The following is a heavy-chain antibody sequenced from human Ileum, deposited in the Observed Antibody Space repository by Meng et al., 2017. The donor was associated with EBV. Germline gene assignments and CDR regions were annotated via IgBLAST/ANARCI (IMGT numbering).Heavy chain of an antibody. CDR1: GGSIRSSNW. J-gene: IGHJ4*02. CDR2: IYHSGST. D-gene: IGHD6-19*01. Sequence: SGPGLVRPSATLFLTCAVSGGSIRSSNWWSWVRQPPGKGLEWIGEIYHSGSTSYNPSLKSRVTISVEQSKNQFSLNLSSVPAADTAVYYCARVGQWLPIDYWGQGTLVTVSS. V-gene: IGHV4-4*02. CDR3: ARVGQWLPIDY.